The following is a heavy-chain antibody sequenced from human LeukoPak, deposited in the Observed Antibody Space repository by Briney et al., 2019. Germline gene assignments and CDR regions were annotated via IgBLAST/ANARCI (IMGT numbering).Heavy chain of an antibody. V-gene: IGHV3-23*01. J-gene: IGHJ6*02. CDR1: EFTFSSYT. CDR2: ISGISTST. CDR3: ARYCVSTSCSTFSSYFGMDV. D-gene: IGHD2-2*01. Sequence: GGSLRLSCAASEFTFSSYTMAWARQAPGKGLEWVSLISGISTSTYIADSVKGRFTISTDSSKNNLYLQMNSLRAEDTARYYCARYCVSTSCSTFSSYFGMDVWGLGTTVTVSS.